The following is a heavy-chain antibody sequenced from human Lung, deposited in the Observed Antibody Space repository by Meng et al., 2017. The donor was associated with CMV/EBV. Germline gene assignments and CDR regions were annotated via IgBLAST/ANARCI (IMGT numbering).Heavy chain of an antibody. CDR2: ISGSGGST. CDR1: GFTFSSYA. V-gene: IGHV3-23*01. J-gene: IGHJ4*02. D-gene: IGHD3-3*01. CDR3: AKDRPMYYDFWSGLDY. Sequence: SXAASGFTFSSYAMSWVRQAPGKGLEWVSAISGSGGSTYYADSVKGRFTISRDNSKNTLYLQMNSLRAEDTAVYYCAKDRPMYYDFWSGLDYWGQGTLVXVSS.